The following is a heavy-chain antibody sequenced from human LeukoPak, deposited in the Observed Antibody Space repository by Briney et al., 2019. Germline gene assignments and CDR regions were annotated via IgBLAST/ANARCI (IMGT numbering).Heavy chain of an antibody. CDR1: GGSFSGYY. CDR2: INHSGST. Sequence: SETLSLTCAVYGGSFSGYYWSWIRQPPGKGLEWIGEINHSGSTNYNPSLKSRVTISVDTSKNQFSLKLSSVTAADTAVYHCARIGVVVPAAIPYYYYGMDVWGQGTTVTVSS. J-gene: IGHJ6*02. CDR3: ARIGVVVPAAIPYYYYGMDV. V-gene: IGHV4-34*01. D-gene: IGHD2-2*01.